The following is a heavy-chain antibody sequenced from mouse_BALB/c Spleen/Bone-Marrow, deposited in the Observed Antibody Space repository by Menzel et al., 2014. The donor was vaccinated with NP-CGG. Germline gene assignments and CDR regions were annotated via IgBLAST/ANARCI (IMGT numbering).Heavy chain of an antibody. Sequence: QVQLQQSGAELVKPGASVKLSCKASGYTFTSYWMHWVKQRPGQGLEWIGEINPSNGRTNYNEKFKSKATLTVDKSSSPAYMQLSGLTFGDSEVYYCAREGPLDYWGQGTTLTVSS. CDR2: INPSNGRT. CDR3: AREGPLDY. V-gene: IGHV1S81*02. J-gene: IGHJ2*01. CDR1: GYTFTSYW. D-gene: IGHD6-1*01.